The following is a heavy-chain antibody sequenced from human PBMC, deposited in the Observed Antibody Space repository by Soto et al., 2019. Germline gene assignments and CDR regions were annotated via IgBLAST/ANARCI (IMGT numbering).Heavy chain of an antibody. D-gene: IGHD4-17*01. Sequence: SETLSLTCAVSGGSISSSNWWSWVRQPPGKGLEWIGEIYHSGSTNYNPSLKSRVTISVDKSKNQFFLKLSSVTAADTAVYYCARVLSDYGDLHFDYWGQGTLVTVAS. V-gene: IGHV4-4*02. J-gene: IGHJ4*02. CDR2: IYHSGST. CDR3: ARVLSDYGDLHFDY. CDR1: GGSISSSNW.